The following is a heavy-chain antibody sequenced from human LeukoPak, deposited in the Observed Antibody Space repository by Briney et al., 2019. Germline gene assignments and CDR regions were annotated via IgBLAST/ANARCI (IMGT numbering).Heavy chain of an antibody. CDR2: IIPILGIA. CDR3: ARGAVVDSSGYYYFDY. J-gene: IGHJ4*02. V-gene: IGHV1-69*04. Sequence: SVKVSCKASGGTFSSYAISWVRQAPGQGLEWMGRIIPILGIANYAQKFQGRVTITADKSTSTAYMELSSLRSEDTAVYYCARGAVVDSSGYYYFDYWGQGTLVTVSS. D-gene: IGHD3-22*01. CDR1: GGTFSSYA.